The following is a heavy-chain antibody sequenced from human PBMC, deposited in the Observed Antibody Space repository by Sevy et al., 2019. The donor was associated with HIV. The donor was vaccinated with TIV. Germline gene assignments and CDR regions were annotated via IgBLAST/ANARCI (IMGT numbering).Heavy chain of an antibody. J-gene: IGHJ6*03. CDR1: GYTFTSYG. V-gene: IGHV1-18*04. Sequence: ASVKVSCKASGYTFTSYGISWVLQAPGQGLEWMGWSSAYNGNTNYAQKLQGRVTMTTDTSTSTAYMELRSLRSDDTAVYYCARGPDILTSYYSHKYYYYYMDVWGKGTTVTVSS. CDR3: ARGPDILTSYYSHKYYYYYMDV. D-gene: IGHD3-9*01. CDR2: SSAYNGNT.